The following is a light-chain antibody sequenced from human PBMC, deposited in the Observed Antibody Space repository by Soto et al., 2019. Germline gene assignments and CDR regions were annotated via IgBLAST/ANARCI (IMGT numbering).Light chain of an antibody. CDR1: KLGDKY. V-gene: IGLV3-1*01. CDR2: QDS. Sequence: SYELTQPPSVSVSPGQTASITCSGDKLGDKYACWYQQKPGQSPVLIIYQDSKRPSGIPERFSGSNSGNTATLIISGTQAMDEADYYCQAWDSSTLVVFGGGTKLTV. CDR3: QAWDSSTLVV. J-gene: IGLJ2*01.